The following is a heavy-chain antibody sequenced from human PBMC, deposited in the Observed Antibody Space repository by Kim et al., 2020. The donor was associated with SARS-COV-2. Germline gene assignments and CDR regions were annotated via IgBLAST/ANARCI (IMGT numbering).Heavy chain of an antibody. CDR1: GFTFDDYT. D-gene: IGHD6-6*01. CDR2: ISWDGGST. V-gene: IGHV3-43*01. J-gene: IGHJ6*02. Sequence: GGSLRLSCAASGFTFDDYTMHWVRQAPGKGLEWVSLISWDGGSTYYADSVKGRFTISRDNSKNSLYLQMNSLRTEDTALYYCAKDRDSIAARPRYYYGMDVGGQGTTVTVSS. CDR3: AKDRDSIAARPRYYYGMDV.